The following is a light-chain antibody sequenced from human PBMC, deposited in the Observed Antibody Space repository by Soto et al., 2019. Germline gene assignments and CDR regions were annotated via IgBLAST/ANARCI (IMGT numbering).Light chain of an antibody. J-gene: IGKJ5*01. Sequence: IQMTQSPSSLSASVVDRGSSTCQASQDISNYLNWYQQKPGKAPKLLIYDASNLETGVPSRFSGSGSGTDFTFTISSLEPEDFAVYYCQQRSNWHTFGQGTRLEIK. V-gene: IGKV1-33*01. CDR3: QQRSNWHT. CDR1: QDISNY. CDR2: DAS.